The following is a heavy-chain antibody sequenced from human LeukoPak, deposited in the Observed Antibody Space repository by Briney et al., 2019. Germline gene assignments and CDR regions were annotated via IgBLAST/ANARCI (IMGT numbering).Heavy chain of an antibody. D-gene: IGHD6-19*01. CDR3: ATGWYPEY. V-gene: IGHV3-23*01. J-gene: IGHJ4*02. CDR2: ITTSGGYT. Sequence: GGSLRLSCATTGFTFSTYAMNWVRQAPGKGLDWVSAITTSGGYTYYADSVKGRFTISRGNSKNMLYLQMNSLRAEDTAVYYCATGWYPEYWGQGSLVTVSS. CDR1: GFTFSTYA.